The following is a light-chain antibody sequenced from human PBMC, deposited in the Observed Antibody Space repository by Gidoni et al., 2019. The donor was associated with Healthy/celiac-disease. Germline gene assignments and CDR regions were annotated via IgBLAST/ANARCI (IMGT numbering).Light chain of an antibody. CDR1: QSVLYSSNNKNY. V-gene: IGKV4-1*01. J-gene: IGKJ1*01. CDR2: WAS. Sequence: GSLGERATINCKSSQSVLYSSNNKNYLAWYQQKPGQPPKLLIYWASTRESGVPDRFSGSGSGTDFTLTISSLQAEDVAVYYCQQYYSTPRTFGQGTKVEIK. CDR3: QQYYSTPRT.